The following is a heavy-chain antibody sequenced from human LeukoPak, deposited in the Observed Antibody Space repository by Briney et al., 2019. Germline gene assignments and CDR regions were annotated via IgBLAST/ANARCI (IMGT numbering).Heavy chain of an antibody. D-gene: IGHD2-15*01. CDR3: ARDRAGYCSGGSCYSGYYYYGMDV. CDR2: IIPILGIA. J-gene: IGHJ6*02. V-gene: IGHV1-69*04. CDR1: GGTFSSYA. Sequence: SVKVSCTASGGTFSSYAISWVRQAPGQGLEWMGRIIPILGIANYAQKFQGRVTITADKSTSTAYMELSSLRSEDTAVYYCARDRAGYCSGGSCYSGYYYYGMDVWGQGTTVTVSS.